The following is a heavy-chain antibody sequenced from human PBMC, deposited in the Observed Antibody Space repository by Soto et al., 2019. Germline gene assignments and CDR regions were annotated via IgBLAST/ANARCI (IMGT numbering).Heavy chain of an antibody. V-gene: IGHV1-2*02. J-gene: IGHJ4*02. Sequence: QVQLVQSGAEVKKPGASVKVSCKASGYTFTDYYIHWVRQAPGQGLEWMGWINPNSGDTNYAQKFQGRVTMTRDTSISTAYMDLSRLRSDDTDIYYCASRVAGLSFDYWGQGTLVTVSS. D-gene: IGHD6-19*01. CDR2: INPNSGDT. CDR3: ASRVAGLSFDY. CDR1: GYTFTDYY.